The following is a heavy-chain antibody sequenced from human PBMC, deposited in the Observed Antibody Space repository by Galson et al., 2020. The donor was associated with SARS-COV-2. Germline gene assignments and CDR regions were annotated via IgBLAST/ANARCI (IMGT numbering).Heavy chain of an antibody. CDR3: ARVAYYDSSGYSSEAFDY. CDR1: GGSFSGYY. Sequence: SETLSLTCAVYGGSFSGYYWSWIRQPPGKGLEWIGEINHSGSTNYNPSLKSRVTISVDTSKNQFSLKLSSVTAADTAVYYCARVAYYDSSGYSSEAFDYWGQGTLVTVSS. D-gene: IGHD3-22*01. J-gene: IGHJ4*02. V-gene: IGHV4-34*01. CDR2: INHSGST.